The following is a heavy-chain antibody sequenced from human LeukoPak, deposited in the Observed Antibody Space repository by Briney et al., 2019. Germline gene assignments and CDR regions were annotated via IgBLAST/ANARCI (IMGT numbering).Heavy chain of an antibody. CDR1: GFTFNNYG. V-gene: IGHV3-33*01. J-gene: IGHJ6*02. D-gene: IGHD3-3*01. CDR2: IWYDGSNK. Sequence: PGGSLRLSCAASGFTFNNYGMHWVRQAPGKGLEWVAVIWYDGSNKYYADSVKGRFTISRDDSKKTLNLQMNSLRAEDTAVYYCARGGSDFGGRYGMDVWGQGTTVTVSS. CDR3: ARGGSDFGGRYGMDV.